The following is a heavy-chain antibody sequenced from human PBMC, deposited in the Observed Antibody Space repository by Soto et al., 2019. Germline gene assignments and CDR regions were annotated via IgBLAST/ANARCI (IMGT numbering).Heavy chain of an antibody. CDR1: GFTVSSNY. J-gene: IGHJ6*02. Sequence: GGSLRLSCAASGFTVSSNYMSWVRQAPGKGLEWVSVIYSGGSTYSADSVKGRFIISRDNSKNTLYLQMNSLRDEDTAVYDCARARSLYCSSTSCHYYYYGMDVWGQGTTLTVSS. CDR2: IYSGGST. D-gene: IGHD2-2*01. V-gene: IGHV3-66*01. CDR3: ARARSLYCSSTSCHYYYYGMDV.